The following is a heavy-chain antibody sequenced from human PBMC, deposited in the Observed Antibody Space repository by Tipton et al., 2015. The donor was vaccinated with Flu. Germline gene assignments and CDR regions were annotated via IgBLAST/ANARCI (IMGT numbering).Heavy chain of an antibody. CDR2: ISGSGGTT. Sequence: SLRLSCVASGFIFKNYAMSWVRQAPGKGLEWVAAISGSGGTTHYANSVKGRFTISRDKSKNTLYLQMNSLKAEDTAVYYCAKDWDVVMIATQAENYFDYWGQGTLVTVSA. CDR3: AKDWDVVMIATQAENYFDY. D-gene: IGHD2-21*01. CDR1: GFIFKNYA. V-gene: IGHV3-23*01. J-gene: IGHJ4*02.